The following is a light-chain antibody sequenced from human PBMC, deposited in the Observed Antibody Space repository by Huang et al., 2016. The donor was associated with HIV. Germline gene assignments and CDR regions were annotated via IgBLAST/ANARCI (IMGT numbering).Light chain of an antibody. V-gene: IGKV3-20*01. Sequence: EIVLTQSPGTLSLSPGERATLSCRASQCVGIYLAWYQQKPGQAPRLLIYGASTRVTGIPDRFSGGGSGTDFTLIISRLEPEDFAVYYCQQYERPPDTFGPGTKVNIK. CDR1: QCVGIY. J-gene: IGKJ3*01. CDR3: QQYERPPDT. CDR2: GAS.